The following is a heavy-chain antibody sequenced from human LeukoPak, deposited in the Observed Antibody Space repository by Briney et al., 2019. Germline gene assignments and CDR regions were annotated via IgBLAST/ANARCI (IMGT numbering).Heavy chain of an antibody. J-gene: IGHJ6*02. V-gene: IGHV4-31*03. Sequence: PSETLSLTCTVSGGSISSSSYYWGWIRQHPGKGLEWIGYIYDSGSTYYNPSLKSRVTISVDTSKNQFSLKLSSVTAADTAVYYCARDLGSSGWNYFGMDVWGQGTTVTVSS. D-gene: IGHD6-19*01. CDR2: IYDSGST. CDR3: ARDLGSSGWNYFGMDV. CDR1: GGSISSSSYY.